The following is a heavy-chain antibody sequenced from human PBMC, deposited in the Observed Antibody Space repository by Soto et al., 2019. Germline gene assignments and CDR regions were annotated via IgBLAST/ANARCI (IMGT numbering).Heavy chain of an antibody. CDR2: ISDGGDLT. V-gene: IGHV3-23*01. CDR3: ARRVIGSSRAFDI. CDR1: GFAFSSHL. J-gene: IGHJ3*02. D-gene: IGHD3-10*01. Sequence: PGGSLRLSCAASGFAFSSHLMSWVRQAPEKGLEWVAGISDGGDLTYNADSVRGRFTISRDNSRNTLYLQMNSLRAEDTAVYYCARRVIGSSRAFDIWGQGTMVTVSS.